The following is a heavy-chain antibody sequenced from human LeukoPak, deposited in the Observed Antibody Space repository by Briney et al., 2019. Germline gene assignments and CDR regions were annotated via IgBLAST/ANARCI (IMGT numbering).Heavy chain of an antibody. CDR2: IYYSGST. CDR3: ARATSGIAAAGQLYFDY. J-gene: IGHJ4*02. V-gene: IGHV4-59*01. Sequence: KPSETLPLTCTVSGGSISSYYWSWIRQPPGKGLEWIGYIYYSGSTNYNPSLKSRVTISVDTSKNQFSLKLSSVTAADTAVYYCARATSGIAAAGQLYFDYWGQGTLVTVSS. CDR1: GGSISSYY. D-gene: IGHD6-13*01.